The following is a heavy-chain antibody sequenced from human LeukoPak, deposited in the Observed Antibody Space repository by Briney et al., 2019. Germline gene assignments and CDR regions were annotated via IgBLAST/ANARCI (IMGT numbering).Heavy chain of an antibody. Sequence: PGGSLRLSCAASGFTFSSYDMHWVRQATGKGLEWVSAIGTAGDTYYPGSVKGRFTISRENAKNSLYLQMNSLRAEDTAVYYCARRETVTTRRNGMDVWGQGTTVTVSS. CDR2: IGTAGDT. CDR3: ARRETVTTRRNGMDV. CDR1: GFTFSSYD. J-gene: IGHJ6*02. V-gene: IGHV3-13*01. D-gene: IGHD4-17*01.